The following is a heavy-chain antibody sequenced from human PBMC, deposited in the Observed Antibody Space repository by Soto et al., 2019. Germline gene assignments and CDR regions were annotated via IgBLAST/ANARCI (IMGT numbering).Heavy chain of an antibody. J-gene: IGHJ4*02. CDR2: ISYDGSNK. Sequence: GGSLRLSCAASGFTFSSYAMHWVRQAPGKGLEWVAVISYDGSNKYYADSVKGRFTISRDNSKNTLYLQMNSLRAEDTAVYYCAGGGGVVDYWGQGTLVTVSS. CDR3: AGGGGVVDY. CDR1: GFTFSSYA. V-gene: IGHV3-30-3*01. D-gene: IGHD2-8*02.